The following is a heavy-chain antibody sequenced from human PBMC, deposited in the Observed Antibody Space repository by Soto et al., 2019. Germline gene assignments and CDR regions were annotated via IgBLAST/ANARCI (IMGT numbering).Heavy chain of an antibody. J-gene: IGHJ6*02. Sequence: EVQLVETGGGLIQPGGSLRLSCAASGFTVSSNYMSWVRQAPGMGLEWVSVIYSGGSTYYADSVKGRFTISRDNSKNTLYLQMNSLRAEDTAVYYCARDRGVSPPNYYYYGMDVWGQGTTVTVSS. CDR2: IYSGGST. V-gene: IGHV3-53*02. D-gene: IGHD3-10*01. CDR3: ARDRGVSPPNYYYYGMDV. CDR1: GFTVSSNY.